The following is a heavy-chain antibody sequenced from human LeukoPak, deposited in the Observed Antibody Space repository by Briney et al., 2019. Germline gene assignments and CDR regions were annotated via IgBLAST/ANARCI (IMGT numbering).Heavy chain of an antibody. J-gene: IGHJ4*02. D-gene: IGHD2-2*01. CDR1: GYTFTGYY. CDR3: ARSPCSSTSCYAHFDY. CDR2: INPNSGGT. V-gene: IGHV1-2*02. Sequence: ASVKVSCKASGYTFTGYYMHWVRQAPGQGLESMGWINPNSGGTNYAQKFQGRVTMTRDTSISTAYMELSRLRSDDTAVYYCARSPCSSTSCYAHFDYWGQGTLVTVSS.